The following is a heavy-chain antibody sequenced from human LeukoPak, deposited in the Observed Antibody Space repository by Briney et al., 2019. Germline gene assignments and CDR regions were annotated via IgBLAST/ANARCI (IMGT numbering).Heavy chain of an antibody. J-gene: IGHJ4*02. CDR2: INHSGST. D-gene: IGHD3-22*01. CDR3: ARDGYYYDSSGYQNYYFDY. V-gene: IGHV4-34*01. Sequence: SETLSLTCAVYGGSFSGYYWGWIRQPPGKGLEWIGEINHSGSTNYNPSLKSRVTISVDTSKNQFSLKLSSVTAADTAVYYCARDGYYYDSSGYQNYYFDYWGQGTLVTVSS. CDR1: GGSFSGYY.